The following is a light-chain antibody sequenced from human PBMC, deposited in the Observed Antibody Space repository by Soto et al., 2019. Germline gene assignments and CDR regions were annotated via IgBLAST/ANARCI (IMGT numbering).Light chain of an antibody. V-gene: IGLV2-14*03. CDR3: STDTSRSSTTLMV. J-gene: IGLJ2*01. CDR2: DVN. Sequence: QSVLTQPASVSGSPGQSITISCSGTSDDIGHYDYISWHQHHPGKAHKLIIYDVNNRHGISKRFSGSKSGDTASLTISGLQAEDEADYYCSTDTSRSSTTLMVFGGGTKLTVL. CDR1: SDDIGHYDY.